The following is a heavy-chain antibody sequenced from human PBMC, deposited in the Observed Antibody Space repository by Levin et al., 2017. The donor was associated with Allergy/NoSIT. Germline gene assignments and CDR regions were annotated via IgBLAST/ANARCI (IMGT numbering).Heavy chain of an antibody. V-gene: IGHV4-61*01. CDR2: AHYSGNT. CDR1: GGSVSGGPATTYY. D-gene: IGHD3-16*01. CDR3: ARRGALERRGGYNFDY. Sequence: SQTLSLTCTVSGGSVSGGPATTYYWSWIRQAPGKGLEWMGFAHYSGNTNYNPSLESRISISVDTSKNQFSLTLNSVTAADTALYFCARRGALERRGGYNFDYWGQGILVTVSS. J-gene: IGHJ4*02.